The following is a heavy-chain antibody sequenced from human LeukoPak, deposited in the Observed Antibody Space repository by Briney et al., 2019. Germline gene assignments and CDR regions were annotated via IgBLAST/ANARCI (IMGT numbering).Heavy chain of an antibody. Sequence: GGSLRLSCAASGFTLSSSAMHWVRQASGRGLEWVGRIRSKTKSYATAYVASVKGRFSVSRDDSKNTAYLQMNSLKNEDTGVYYCSRADDYDDYERHFQDWGQGTLVTVSS. CDR3: SRADDYDDYERHFQD. J-gene: IGHJ1*01. CDR1: GFTLSSSA. CDR2: IRSKTKSYAT. V-gene: IGHV3-73*01. D-gene: IGHD4-17*01.